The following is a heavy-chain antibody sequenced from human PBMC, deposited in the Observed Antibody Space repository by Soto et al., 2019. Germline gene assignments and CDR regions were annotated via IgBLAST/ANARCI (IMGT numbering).Heavy chain of an antibody. J-gene: IGHJ6*02. CDR1: GFTFSSYA. V-gene: IGHV3-30-3*01. Sequence: QVQLVESGGGVVQPGRSLRLSCAASGFTFSSYAMHWVRQAPGKGLEWVAVISYDGSNKYYADSVTGRFTTSRDNSQNTLYLQMNRLRSEDTAVYYCASGRLRYNWNDFPYYYYGMDVWGQGTTVTVSS. CDR3: ASGRLRYNWNDFPYYYYGMDV. D-gene: IGHD1-20*01. CDR2: ISYDGSNK.